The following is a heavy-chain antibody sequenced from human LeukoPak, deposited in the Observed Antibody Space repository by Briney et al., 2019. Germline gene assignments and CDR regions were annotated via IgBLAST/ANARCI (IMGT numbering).Heavy chain of an antibody. CDR2: SNHSGST. CDR3: ARGRARLQV. CDR1: GGSFSGYY. D-gene: IGHD5-24*01. J-gene: IGHJ4*02. Sequence: SETLSLTCAVYGGSFSGYYWSWIRQPPGKGLEWIGESNHSGSTNYNPSLKSRVTISVDTSKNQFSLKLSSVTAADTAVYYCARGRARLQVWGQGTLVTVSS. V-gene: IGHV4-34*01.